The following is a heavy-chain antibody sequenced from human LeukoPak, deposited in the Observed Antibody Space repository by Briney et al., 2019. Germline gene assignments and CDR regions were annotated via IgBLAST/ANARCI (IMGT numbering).Heavy chain of an antibody. D-gene: IGHD5-18*01. CDR3: SRGPIQLWTHNGMDV. CDR2: IRSNAYRGTT. CDR1: GFTLGDHA. V-gene: IGHV3-49*04. J-gene: IGHJ6*02. Sequence: GGSLRLYCTTSGFTLGDHAMSWVRQAPGKGLEWVGFIRSNAYRGTTEYAASVKGRFTISRDDSKSVVYLQMNGLKSEDTAVYFCSRGPIQLWTHNGMDVWGQGTTVTVSS.